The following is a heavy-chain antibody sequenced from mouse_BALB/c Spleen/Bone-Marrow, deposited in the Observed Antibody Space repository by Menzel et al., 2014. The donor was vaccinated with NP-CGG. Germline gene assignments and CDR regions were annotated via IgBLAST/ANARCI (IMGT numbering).Heavy chain of an antibody. CDR1: GYTFTDYN. CDR3: AAGTRWYFDV. J-gene: IGHJ1*01. D-gene: IGHD4-1*01. V-gene: IGHV1S29*02. CDR2: IYPYNGGT. Sequence: VQLQQSGPELVKPGASVKISCKASGYTFTDYNMHWLKQSHGKSLGWIGYIYPYNGGTGYNQTFTTKATLTVDKSSNTAYMERRSLTSEDSAVYYCAAGTRWYFDVWGAGTTVTVSS.